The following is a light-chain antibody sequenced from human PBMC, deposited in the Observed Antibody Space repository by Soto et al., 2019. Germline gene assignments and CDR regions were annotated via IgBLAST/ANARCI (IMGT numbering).Light chain of an antibody. CDR2: AAS. CDR1: ESVSTN. CDR3: QQYDIVPG. V-gene: IGKV3-15*01. Sequence: EIVMTQSPATLSVSPGERATLSCRASESVSTNLAWYQQKPGQAPRLLIYAASTRATGIPARFSGSGSGTEFTLTISSLQSEEITVYYCQQYDIVPGFGRGTKVESK. J-gene: IGKJ4*01.